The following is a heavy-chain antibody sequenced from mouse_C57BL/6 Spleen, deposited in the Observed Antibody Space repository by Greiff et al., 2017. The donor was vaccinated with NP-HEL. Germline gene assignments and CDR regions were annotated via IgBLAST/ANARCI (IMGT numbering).Heavy chain of an antibody. CDR2: ISDGGSYT. Sequence: EVKLVESGGGLVKPGGSLKLSCAASGFTFSSYAMSWVRQTPEKRLEWVATISDGGSYTYYPDNVKGRFTISRDNAKNNLYLQMSHLKSEDTAMYYCARESNGYYWYFDVWGTGTTVTVSS. CDR1: GFTFSSYA. V-gene: IGHV5-4*01. CDR3: ARESNGYYWYFDV. J-gene: IGHJ1*03. D-gene: IGHD2-2*01.